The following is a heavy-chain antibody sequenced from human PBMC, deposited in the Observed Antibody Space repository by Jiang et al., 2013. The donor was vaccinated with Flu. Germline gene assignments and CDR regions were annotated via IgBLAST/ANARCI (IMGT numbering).Heavy chain of an antibody. CDR2: IYPGDSDT. D-gene: IGHD5-24*01. J-gene: IGHJ4*02. CDR3: ARRAIRDGYNENYFDY. Sequence: MGIIYPGDSDTRYSPSFQGQVTISADKSISTAYLQWSSLKASDTAMYYCARRAIRDGYNENYFDYWGQGTLVTVSS. V-gene: IGHV5-51*01.